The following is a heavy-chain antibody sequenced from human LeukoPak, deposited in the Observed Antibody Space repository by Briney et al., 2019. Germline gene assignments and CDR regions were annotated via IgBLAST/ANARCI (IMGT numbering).Heavy chain of an antibody. V-gene: IGHV1-69*05. CDR2: IIPIFGTA. J-gene: IGHJ5*02. Sequence: SVKVSCKASGGTFSSYAISWVRQAPGQGLEWMGGIIPIFGTANYAQKLQGRVTMTTDTSTSTAYMELRSLRSDDTAVYYCARDHPELRYFDWLLWAGDWFDPWGQGTLVTVSS. D-gene: IGHD3-9*01. CDR3: ARDHPELRYFDWLLWAGDWFDP. CDR1: GGTFSSYA.